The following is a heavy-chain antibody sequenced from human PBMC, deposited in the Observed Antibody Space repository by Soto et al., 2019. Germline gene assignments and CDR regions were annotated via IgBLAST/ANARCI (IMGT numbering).Heavy chain of an antibody. J-gene: IGHJ6*02. CDR2: ISGSGGST. D-gene: IGHD2-15*01. CDR1: GFTFSSYA. V-gene: IGHV3-23*01. CDR3: AKERGNCSGGSCRPSTPSYGMDV. Sequence: PGGSLRLSCAASGFTFSSYAMSWVRQAPGKGLEWVSAISGSGGSTYYADSVKGRFTISSDNSKNTLYLQMNSLRAEDTAVYYCAKERGNCSGGSCRPSTPSYGMDVWGQGTTVTVSS.